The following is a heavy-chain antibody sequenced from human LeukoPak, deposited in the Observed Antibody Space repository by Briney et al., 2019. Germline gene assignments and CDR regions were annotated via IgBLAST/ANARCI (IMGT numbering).Heavy chain of an antibody. CDR3: ARVGFGEFPIYYMDV. Sequence: GASVKVSCKASGGTFSSYAISWVRQAPGQGLEWMGGIIPIFGAANYAQKFQGRVTITADESTSTAYMELSSLRSEDTAVYYCARVGFGEFPIYYMDVWGKGTTVTISS. J-gene: IGHJ6*03. CDR2: IIPIFGAA. CDR1: GGTFSSYA. D-gene: IGHD3-10*01. V-gene: IGHV1-69*13.